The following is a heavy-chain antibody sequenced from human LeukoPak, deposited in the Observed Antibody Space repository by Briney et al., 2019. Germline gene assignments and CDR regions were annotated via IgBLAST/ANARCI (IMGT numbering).Heavy chain of an antibody. CDR1: GGSISNNNYY. D-gene: IGHD6-13*01. J-gene: IGHJ4*02. V-gene: IGHV4-39*01. Sequence: PSETLSLTCTVSGGSISNNNYYWGWVRQPPGKGLEWIGSIYYSGSTYYNPSLKNRVTISVDTSKNQFSLKLSSVTAADTAVYYCARRNAIAAAGSWDYWGQGTLVTVSS. CDR3: ARRNAIAAAGSWDY. CDR2: IYYSGST.